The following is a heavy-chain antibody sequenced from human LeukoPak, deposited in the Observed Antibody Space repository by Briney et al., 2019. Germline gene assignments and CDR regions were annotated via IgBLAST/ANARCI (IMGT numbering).Heavy chain of an antibody. J-gene: IGHJ4*02. D-gene: IGHD3-10*01. CDR1: GGSFSGHY. CDR2: INHSGST. V-gene: IGHV4-34*01. Sequence: SETLSLTCAVYGGSFSGHYCSWVRQPPGKGLEWIGEINHSGSTNYNPSLKSRVTISVDTSKNQFSLKLSSVTAADTAVYYCARGRKVRGVINFDYWGQGTLVTVSS. CDR3: ARGRKVRGVINFDY.